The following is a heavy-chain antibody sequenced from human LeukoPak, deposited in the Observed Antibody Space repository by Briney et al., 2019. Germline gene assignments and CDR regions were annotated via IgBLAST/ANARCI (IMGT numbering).Heavy chain of an antibody. Sequence: GGSLRLSCAASGFTFSSYAMSWVRQAPGKGLEWVSVIYSGGSTYYADSVKGRFTISRDNSKNTLYLQMNSLRAEDTAVYYCARDRWFGADYWGQGTLVTVSS. J-gene: IGHJ4*02. CDR2: IYSGGST. D-gene: IGHD3-10*01. CDR1: GFTFSSYA. CDR3: ARDRWFGADY. V-gene: IGHV3-66*01.